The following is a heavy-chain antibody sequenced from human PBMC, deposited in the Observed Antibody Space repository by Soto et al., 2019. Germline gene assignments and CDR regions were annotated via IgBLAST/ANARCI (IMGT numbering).Heavy chain of an antibody. J-gene: IGHJ4*02. V-gene: IGHV3-73*01. CDR1: GFTFSDSA. CDR3: TARRDWTAVDPLEY. CDR2: IRNKGNKYAT. Sequence: PGGSLRLSCAASGFTFSDSAMHWVRQASGKGLEWVGRIRNKGNKYATAYTASVKGRFTISRDDSKNTVYLQMNSLKIDDTAVYYCTARRDWTAVDPLEYWGLGTLVTVSS. D-gene: IGHD5-18*01.